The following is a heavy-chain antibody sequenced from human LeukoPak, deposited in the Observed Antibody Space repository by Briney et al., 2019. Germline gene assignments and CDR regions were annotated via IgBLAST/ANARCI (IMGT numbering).Heavy chain of an antibody. J-gene: IGHJ5*02. CDR2: IYYSGST. CDR1: GGSISSYY. Sequence: TSETLSLTCTVSGGSISSYYWSWIRQPPGKGLEWIGYIYYSGSTNYNPSLKSRVTISVDTSKNQFSLKLSSVTAADTAVYYCARAYSSSRTGHWFDRWGQGTLVTVSS. V-gene: IGHV4-59*01. D-gene: IGHD6-13*01. CDR3: ARAYSSSRTGHWFDR.